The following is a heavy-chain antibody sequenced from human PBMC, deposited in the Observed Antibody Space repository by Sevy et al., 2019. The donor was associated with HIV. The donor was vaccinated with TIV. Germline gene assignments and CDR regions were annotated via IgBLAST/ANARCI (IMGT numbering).Heavy chain of an antibody. V-gene: IGHV3-15*01. J-gene: IGHJ3*01. CDR3: ATGGTAEAFDV. Sequence: GGSLRLSCAASGFTFSNFWISWVRQAPEKGLEWVGRIKSNADAGTADYAARFKGKFTISRDDSKNTLFLQMSSLKTEDTAVYYCATGGTAEAFDVWGPGTMVTVSS. D-gene: IGHD1-1*01. CDR1: GFTFSNFW. CDR2: IKSNADAGTA.